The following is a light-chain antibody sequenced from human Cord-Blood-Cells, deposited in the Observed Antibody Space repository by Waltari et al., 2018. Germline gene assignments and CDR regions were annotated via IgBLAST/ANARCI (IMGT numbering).Light chain of an antibody. CDR1: QRVSSSY. J-gene: IGKJ5*01. V-gene: IGKV3-20*01. CDR2: GAS. Sequence: EIVLTQSPGTLSLSPGERATLSCRASQRVSSSYLALYQQKPGQAPRLLIYGASSRATGIPDRFSGSGSGTDFTLTISRLEPEDFAVYYCQQYGSSLITFGQGTRLEIK. CDR3: QQYGSSLIT.